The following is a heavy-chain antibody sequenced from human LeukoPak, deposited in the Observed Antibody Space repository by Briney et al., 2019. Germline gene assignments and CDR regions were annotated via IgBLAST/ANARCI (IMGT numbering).Heavy chain of an antibody. J-gene: IGHJ5*02. CDR1: GFTFSSYA. CDR2: ISGSGGST. CDR3: ARASRYGLNWFDP. V-gene: IGHV3-23*01. D-gene: IGHD3-10*01. Sequence: GGSLRLSCAASGFTFSSYAMSWVRQAPGKGLEWVSAISGSGGSTYYADSVKGWFTISRDNAKNSLYLQMNSLRAEDTAVYYCARASRYGLNWFDPWGQGTLVTVSS.